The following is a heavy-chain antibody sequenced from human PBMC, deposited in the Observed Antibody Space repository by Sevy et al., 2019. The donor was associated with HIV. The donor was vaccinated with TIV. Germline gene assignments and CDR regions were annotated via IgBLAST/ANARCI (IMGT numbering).Heavy chain of an antibody. D-gene: IGHD3-3*01. CDR2: MSPKTGAT. CDR3: ASGGNGDCWYYEYCYYGMDV. J-gene: IGHJ6*02. Sequence: ASVKVSCEASGYSFDSYDINWVRQATGQGLEWMGWMSPKTGATGYAQKFKGRVTMTRNTSISTAYMELSSLTNEDTVVYYGASGGNGDCWYYEYCYYGMDVWGQGTTVTVSS. CDR1: GYSFDSYD. V-gene: IGHV1-8*01.